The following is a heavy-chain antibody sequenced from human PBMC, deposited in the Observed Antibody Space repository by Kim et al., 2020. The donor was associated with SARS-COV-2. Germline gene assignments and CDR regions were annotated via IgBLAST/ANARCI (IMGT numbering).Heavy chain of an antibody. D-gene: IGHD1-1*01. CDR1: GYTFTSYD. CDR3: ARGGTTGKGVWYFDL. CDR2: MNPNSGNA. J-gene: IGHJ2*01. Sequence: ASVKVSCKASGYTFTSYDINWVRQATGQGLEWMGWMNPNSGNAGYAQKFQGRVTMTRDTSISTAFMELSSLRSEDTAVYYCARGGTTGKGVWYFDLWARGSLVTVSS. V-gene: IGHV1-8*01.